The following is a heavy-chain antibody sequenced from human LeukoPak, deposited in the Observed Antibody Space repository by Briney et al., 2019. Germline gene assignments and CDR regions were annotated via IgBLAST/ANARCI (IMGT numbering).Heavy chain of an antibody. J-gene: IGHJ6*02. Sequence: ASVKVSCKTSGYTFTSYYIHWVRQAPGQGLEWMGIINPSSGATNYAQKFQGRVTMTRDTSTSTMYMELSSQRSEDTAVYYCARATNFYYYYGMDVWGQGTTVTVSS. CDR3: ARATNFYYYYGMDV. CDR1: GYTFTSYY. V-gene: IGHV1-46*01. D-gene: IGHD1-26*01. CDR2: INPSSGAT.